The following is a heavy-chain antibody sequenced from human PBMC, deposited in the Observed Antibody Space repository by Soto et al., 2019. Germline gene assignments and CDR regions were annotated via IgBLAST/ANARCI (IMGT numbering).Heavy chain of an antibody. D-gene: IGHD3-22*01. CDR1: GYTFTSYG. CDR3: ARRGGYYVSSGYYPWFDP. J-gene: IGHJ5*02. CDR2: ISAYNGNT. V-gene: IGHV1-18*01. Sequence: QVQLVQSGAEVKKPGASVKVSCKASGYTFTSYGISWVRQAPGQGLEWMGWISAYNGNTNYAQKLQGRVTMTTDTSTRTAYMELRSLRADDTAVYYCARRGGYYVSSGYYPWFDPRGQGTLVTVSS.